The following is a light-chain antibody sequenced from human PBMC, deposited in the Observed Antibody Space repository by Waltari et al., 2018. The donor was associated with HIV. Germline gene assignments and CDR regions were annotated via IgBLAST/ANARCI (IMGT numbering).Light chain of an antibody. CDR1: QDISKY. J-gene: IGKJ4*01. CDR3: QQYDNLPLT. V-gene: IGKV1-33*01. CDR2: DAS. Sequence: DVQMTQSPSSLSASVGDRVTITCQASQDISKYLNWFQQKPGKAPKLLIYDASNLKTGVPSRFSGSGSGTDFTFTISSLQPEDIATYYCQQYDNLPLTFGGGTKVELK.